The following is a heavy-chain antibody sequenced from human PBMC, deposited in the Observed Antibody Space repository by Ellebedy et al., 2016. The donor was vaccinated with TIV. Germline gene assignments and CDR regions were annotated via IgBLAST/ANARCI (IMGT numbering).Heavy chain of an antibody. CDR2: IDWDDDK. J-gene: IGHJ3*02. D-gene: IGHD3-22*01. CDR3: ARMGYYDSSGRGGAFDI. CDR1: GGSISPYYW. V-gene: IGHV2-70*11. Sequence: TLSLTCTVSGGSISPYYWSWIRQPPGKALEWLARIDWDDDKYYSPSLKTRLTISKDTSKNQVVLTMTNMDPVDTATYYCARMGYYDSSGRGGAFDIWGQGTMVTVSS.